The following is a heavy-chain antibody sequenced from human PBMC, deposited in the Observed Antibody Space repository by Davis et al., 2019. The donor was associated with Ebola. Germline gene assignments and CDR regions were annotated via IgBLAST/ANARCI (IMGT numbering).Heavy chain of an antibody. Sequence: ASVKVSCKASGYTFTGYYMHWVRQAPRQGLEWMGWINPNSGGTNYAQKFQGWVTMTRDTSISTAYMELSRLRSDDTAVYYWTRNGGGFRGLYYYYGMDVWGQGTTVTVSS. J-gene: IGHJ6*02. CDR2: INPNSGGT. CDR1: GYTFTGYY. CDR3: TRNGGGFRGLYYYYGMDV. V-gene: IGHV1-2*04. D-gene: IGHD3-16*01.